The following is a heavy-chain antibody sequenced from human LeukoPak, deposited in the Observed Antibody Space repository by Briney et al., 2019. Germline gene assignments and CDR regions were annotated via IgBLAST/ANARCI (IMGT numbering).Heavy chain of an antibody. CDR1: GFTVSSNY. D-gene: IGHD2-2*01. CDR3: AKPTKDIVVVPAATAVDY. Sequence: GGSLRLSCAASGFTVSSNYMNWVRQAPGKGLEWVSVIYSGGSTNYADSVKGRFSISRDNSKNTLYLQMNSLRAKDTAVYYCAKPTKDIVVVPAATAVDYWGQGTLVTVSS. V-gene: IGHV3-53*01. J-gene: IGHJ4*02. CDR2: IYSGGST.